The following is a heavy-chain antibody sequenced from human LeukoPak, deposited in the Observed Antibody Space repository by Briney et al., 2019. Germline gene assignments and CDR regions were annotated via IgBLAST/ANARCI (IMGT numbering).Heavy chain of an antibody. CDR1: GFRFSGSA. V-gene: IGHV3-73*01. Sequence: GGSLRLSCAASGFRFSGSAIHWVRQASGKGLEWVGCIRSKANTYATAYAASVEGRFTISRDDSKNTAFLQMNALKTEDSAVYYCSASLKTYCSGGKCHSDYYYYGMDVWGQGTTVTVSS. CDR2: IRSKANTYAT. CDR3: SASLKTYCSGGKCHSDYYYYGMDV. J-gene: IGHJ6*02. D-gene: IGHD2-15*01.